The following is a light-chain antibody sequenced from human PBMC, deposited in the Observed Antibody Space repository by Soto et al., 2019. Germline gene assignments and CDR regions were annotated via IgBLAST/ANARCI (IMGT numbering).Light chain of an antibody. CDR3: HQYGSSPRT. J-gene: IGKJ1*01. CDR1: LSVTSSY. V-gene: IGKV3-20*01. Sequence: VLTQAAGTLSLSPGERATIYCRASLSVTSSYLAWYQQKPGQAPRLLIFGASSRATGISDRFSGSGSGTDFTLTISRLEPEDFAVYYCHQYGSSPRTFGQGTKVDIK. CDR2: GAS.